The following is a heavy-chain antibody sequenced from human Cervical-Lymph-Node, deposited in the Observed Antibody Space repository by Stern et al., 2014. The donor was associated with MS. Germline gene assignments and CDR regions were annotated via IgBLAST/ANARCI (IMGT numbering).Heavy chain of an antibody. D-gene: IGHD2-2*01. J-gene: IGHJ4*02. CDR1: GLTFSYYT. V-gene: IGHV3-21*01. CDR2: ISSDSNYI. CDR3: AGGVQLPFDH. Sequence: EVQLEESGGGLVKPGGSLRLSCAASGLTFSYYTMNWVRQAPGKGLEWVSSISSDSNYIYYADSLEGRFTISRDNAKNSLFLHISSLRAEDTAVYYCAGGVQLPFDHWGQGTLVTVSS.